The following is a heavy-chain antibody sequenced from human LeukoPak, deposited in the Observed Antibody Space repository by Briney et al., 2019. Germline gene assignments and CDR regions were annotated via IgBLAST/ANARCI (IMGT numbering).Heavy chain of an antibody. CDR2: ISSASSHT. Sequence: GGSLRLSCAASGFTFSSYTMNWVRQAPGKGLEWVSFISSASSHTYYADSVKGRFTISRDNAKNSLYLQMNSLRAEDTAVYFCATAEYFDYWGQGTLVTVSS. V-gene: IGHV3-21*01. J-gene: IGHJ4*02. CDR3: ATAEYFDY. CDR1: GFTFSSYT.